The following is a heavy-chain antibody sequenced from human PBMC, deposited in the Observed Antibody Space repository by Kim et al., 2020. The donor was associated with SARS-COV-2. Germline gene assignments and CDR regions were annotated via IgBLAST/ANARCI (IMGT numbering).Heavy chain of an antibody. J-gene: IGHJ4*02. CDR3: ARRSYSGHEFFDS. D-gene: IGHD2-15*01. CDR1: GGSISGYV. V-gene: IGHV4-59*13. Sequence: SETLSLTCTVSGGSISGYVWSWIRQAPGKGLDWLGYVFYTGDANYAPSLGSRLNISVDMSKNQFSLRLSSVTAADTAIYYCARRSYSGHEFFDSWGQGALVTVSS. CDR2: VFYTGDA.